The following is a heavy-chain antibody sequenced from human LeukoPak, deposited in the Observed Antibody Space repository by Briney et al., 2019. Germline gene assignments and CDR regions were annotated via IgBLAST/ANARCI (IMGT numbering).Heavy chain of an antibody. CDR3: TRSTSCSGGSCYSSPWFDP. V-gene: IGHV3-74*01. CDR2: ISSDGSST. Sequence: PGGSLRLSCAVSGFTFSSYWMHWVRQAPGKGLVWVSRISSDGSSTTYADSVKGRFTISRDNAKNTLYLQMNSLRAEDTAVYYCTRSTSCSGGSCYSSPWFDPWGQGTLVTVSS. D-gene: IGHD2-15*01. CDR1: GFTFSSYW. J-gene: IGHJ5*02.